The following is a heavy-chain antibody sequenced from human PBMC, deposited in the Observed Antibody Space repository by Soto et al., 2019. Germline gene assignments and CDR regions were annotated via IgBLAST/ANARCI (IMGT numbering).Heavy chain of an antibody. CDR1: GVTFSNAW. V-gene: IGHV3-15*07. J-gene: IGHJ6*02. CDR2: IKSKTDGGTT. CDR3: TTDSMASGMTPYFDWLLWPFSYYYGLDV. D-gene: IGHD3-9*01. Sequence: PGVFLRVSCGAAGVTFSNAWGNRVSQAPGKGLEWVGRIKSKTDGGTTDYAAPVKGRFTISRDDSKNTLYLQMNSLKTEDTAVYYCTTDSMASGMTPYFDWLLWPFSYYYGLDVWGQGTTVTVSS.